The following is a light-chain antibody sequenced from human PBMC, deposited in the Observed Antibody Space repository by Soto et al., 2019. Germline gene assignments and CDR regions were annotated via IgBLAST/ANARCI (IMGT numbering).Light chain of an antibody. CDR3: CSYAAGDSFK. J-gene: IGLJ2*01. Sequence: QSVLTQPRSVSGSPGQSVTISCTGTSSDVGTYNYVSWHQQHPGKAPKLVIDDVTQRPSGVPDRFSGSKSGITASLTISGLQAEDEADYYCCSYAAGDSFKFGGGTKLTVL. CDR1: SSDVGTYNY. CDR2: DVT. V-gene: IGLV2-11*01.